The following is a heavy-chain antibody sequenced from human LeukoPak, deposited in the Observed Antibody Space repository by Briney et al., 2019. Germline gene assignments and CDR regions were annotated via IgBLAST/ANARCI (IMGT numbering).Heavy chain of an antibody. Sequence: PSETLSLTCTVSGYSISSGYYWGWIRQPPGKGLEWIGSIYHSGSTYYNPSLKSRVTISVDTSKNQFSLKLSSVTAADTAVYYCARDNPATTDPFDYWGQGTLVTVSS. V-gene: IGHV4-38-2*02. CDR1: GYSISSGYY. D-gene: IGHD1-1*01. J-gene: IGHJ4*02. CDR2: IYHSGST. CDR3: ARDNPATTDPFDY.